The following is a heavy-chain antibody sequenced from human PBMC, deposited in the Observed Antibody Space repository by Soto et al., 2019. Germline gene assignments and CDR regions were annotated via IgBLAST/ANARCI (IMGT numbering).Heavy chain of an antibody. D-gene: IGHD2-2*01. J-gene: IGHJ5*02. CDR2: INHSGIT. CDR3: ARGQDIVVVPAASYNWFDP. V-gene: IGHV4-34*01. Sequence: PSETLSLTGAVYCGSFIGYYWSWIRQPPGKGLEWIGEINHSGITNYNPSLKSRVTISVDTSKNQFSLKLSSVTAADTAVYYCARGQDIVVVPAASYNWFDPWGQGTLVTVSS. CDR1: CGSFIGYY.